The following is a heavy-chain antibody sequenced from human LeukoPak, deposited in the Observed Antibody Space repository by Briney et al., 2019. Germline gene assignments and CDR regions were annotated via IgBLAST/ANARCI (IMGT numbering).Heavy chain of an antibody. Sequence: GASVKVSCKASGYTFTGYYMHWVRQAPGQGLEWMGWINPNSGGTNYAQKFQGRVTMTRDTSISTAYMELSRLRSDDTAVYYCARDGDSGSYYARWFDPWGQGTLVTVSS. D-gene: IGHD1-26*01. CDR2: INPNSGGT. V-gene: IGHV1-2*02. CDR3: ARDGDSGSYYARWFDP. J-gene: IGHJ5*02. CDR1: GYTFTGYY.